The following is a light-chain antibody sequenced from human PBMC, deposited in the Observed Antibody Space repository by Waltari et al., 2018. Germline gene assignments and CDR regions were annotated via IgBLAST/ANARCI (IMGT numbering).Light chain of an antibody. CDR2: WAS. J-gene: IGKJ2*01. Sequence: DIVMTQSPDSLPVSRGERATITCKSRQSVFYNSNNKHYLAWYQQKVGQPPKLLIYWASSRESGVLDRFSGSVSGTDFTLTISSLQTEDVAVYYCQQYYTAPYTFGQGTKLEIK. V-gene: IGKV4-1*01. CDR1: QSVFYNSNNKHY. CDR3: QQYYTAPYT.